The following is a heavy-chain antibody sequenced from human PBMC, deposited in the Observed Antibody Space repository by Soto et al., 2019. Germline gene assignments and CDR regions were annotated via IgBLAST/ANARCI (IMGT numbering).Heavy chain of an antibody. CDR2: IYPGDSGT. CDR3: ARLLGVYGDYYGMDV. J-gene: IGHJ6*02. Sequence: PGESLKISCKGSGYSFTSYWIGWVRQMPGKGLEWMGIIYPGDSGTRYSPSFQGQVTISADKSISTAYLQWSSLKASDTAMYYCARLLGVYGDYYGMDVWGQGTTVTVSS. V-gene: IGHV5-51*01. CDR1: GYSFTSYW. D-gene: IGHD4-17*01.